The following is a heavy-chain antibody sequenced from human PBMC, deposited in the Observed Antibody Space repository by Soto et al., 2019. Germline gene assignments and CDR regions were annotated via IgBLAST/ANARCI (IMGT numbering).Heavy chain of an antibody. D-gene: IGHD3-16*01. Sequence: PWGSLGITCASSVFTFSSYTINWVRQAPGKGLELVASISSSSRDLFYADSVKARFTISRDNAKSSVDLQMNSLRVGDTAIHYCARGSWGGDGIDVWGQGTTVTVSS. CDR3: ARGSWGGDGIDV. CDR2: ISSSSRDL. J-gene: IGHJ6*01. V-gene: IGHV3-21*01. CDR1: VFTFSSYT.